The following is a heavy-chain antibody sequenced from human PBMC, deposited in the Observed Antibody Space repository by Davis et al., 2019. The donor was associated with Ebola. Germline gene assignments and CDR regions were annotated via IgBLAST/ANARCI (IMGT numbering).Heavy chain of an antibody. J-gene: IGHJ6*04. CDR1: GFTFRSYW. CDR2: IKQDGSER. CDR3: ARGGVMSKGGYSYGQTYYYYYGMDV. V-gene: IGHV3-7*03. D-gene: IGHD5-18*01. Sequence: GESLKISCAASGFTFRSYWMSWVRQAPGKGLEWVANIKQDGSERYYVDSVKGRFTISRDNAKDSLYLQMSSLRAEDTAVYYCARGGVMSKGGYSYGQTYYYYYGMDVWGKGTTVTVSS.